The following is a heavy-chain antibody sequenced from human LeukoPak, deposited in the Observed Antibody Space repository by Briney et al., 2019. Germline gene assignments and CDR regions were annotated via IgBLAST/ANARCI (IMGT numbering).Heavy chain of an antibody. J-gene: IGHJ5*02. CDR3: AKDSGIFYGWFDP. D-gene: IGHD1-26*01. CDR1: GFTFSSYA. Sequence: PGGSLRLSCAASGFTFSSYAMSWVRQAPGKGLEWVSGISGSGGNTYYADSVKGRFTISRDNSKKMLYLQTNSLRADDTAVYYCAKDSGIFYGWFDPWGQGTLVSVSS. CDR2: ISGSGGNT. V-gene: IGHV3-23*01.